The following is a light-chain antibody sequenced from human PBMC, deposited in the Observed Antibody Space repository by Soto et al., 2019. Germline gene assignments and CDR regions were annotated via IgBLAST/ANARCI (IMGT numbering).Light chain of an antibody. V-gene: IGLV2-18*02. CDR2: EVS. CDR3: SSYTSSSTPVV. CDR1: SSGVGIYNR. J-gene: IGLJ2*01. Sequence: QPVLTQPPSVSGFPGQSGTISCTGTSSGVGIYNRVSWYQQPPGTAPKLMIYEVSNRPSGVPNRFSGSKSGNTASLTISGLQADDEADYYGSSYTSSSTPVVVGGGTELTV.